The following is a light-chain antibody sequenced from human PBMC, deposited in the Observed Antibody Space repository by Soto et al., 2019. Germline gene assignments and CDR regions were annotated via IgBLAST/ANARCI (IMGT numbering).Light chain of an antibody. CDR3: SAWDASLNGYV. Sequence: QSVLTQPPSASGTPGHSVTISCSGSSSNIGSKTVNWYQQLPGTAPKLLIYSNYQRPSGVPDRFSGSKSGTSASLAISGLQSVDEADYYCSAWDASLNGYVFGTGTKVTVL. J-gene: IGLJ1*01. V-gene: IGLV1-44*01. CDR1: SSNIGSKT. CDR2: SNY.